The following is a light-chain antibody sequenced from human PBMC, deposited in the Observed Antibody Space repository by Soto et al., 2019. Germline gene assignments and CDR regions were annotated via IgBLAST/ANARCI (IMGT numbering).Light chain of an antibody. CDR2: EAS. CDR3: QQYTNWPPMYT. CDR1: QGVSNN. Sequence: EIVMTQSPATLPVSPGDSATLSCRTSQGVSNNLAWYQQKPGQAPRLLMYEASTRATSTPARFSGSGSETEFTLPLSNLQSEDFAVYYCQQYTNWPPMYTFGQGTKLEIK. J-gene: IGKJ2*01. V-gene: IGKV3-15*01.